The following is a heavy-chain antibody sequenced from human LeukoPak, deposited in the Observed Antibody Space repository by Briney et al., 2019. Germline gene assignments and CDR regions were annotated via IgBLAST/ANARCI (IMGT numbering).Heavy chain of an antibody. D-gene: IGHD1-26*01. CDR2: IYHGGST. Sequence: SETLSLTSGVSGASISSDGDSWRWIRLPPGKGLEWIGYIYHGGSTYYNPSLKSRVTISVDTSNNQFSLRLSSVTAADTAMYYCARGGLGVGAIRIDCWSQGTLVTVSS. J-gene: IGHJ4*02. V-gene: IGHV4-30-2*01. CDR3: ARGGLGVGAIRIDC. CDR1: GASISSDGDS.